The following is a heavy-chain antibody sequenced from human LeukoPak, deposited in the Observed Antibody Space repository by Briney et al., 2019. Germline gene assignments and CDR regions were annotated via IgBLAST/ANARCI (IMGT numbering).Heavy chain of an antibody. Sequence: GASVKVSCKASGYTFTSYYMHWVRQAPGQGLEWMGIINPSGGSTSYAQKFQGRVTMTRDTSTSTVYMELSSLRSEDTAVYYCARARSSWYSYYYGMDVWGQGTTVTVSS. V-gene: IGHV1-46*01. J-gene: IGHJ6*02. CDR1: GYTFTSYY. D-gene: IGHD6-13*01. CDR2: INPSGGST. CDR3: ARARSSWYSYYYGMDV.